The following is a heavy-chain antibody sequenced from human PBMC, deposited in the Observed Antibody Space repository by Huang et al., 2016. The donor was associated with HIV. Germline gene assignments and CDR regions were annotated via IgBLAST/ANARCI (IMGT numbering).Heavy chain of an antibody. V-gene: IGHV3-53*01. CDR2: IYSGGTT. CDR1: GFTVSTKD. CDR3: AKEGDTGAALGY. J-gene: IGHJ4*02. Sequence: EVQLVESGGGLIQPGGSLRLSCAASGFTVSTKDMTWVRLGPGKGRGWVSLIYSGGTTYYADAVKGRFTISRDDSENTLYLHMTSLRAGDTAVYYCAKEGDTGAALGYWGQGTLVTVS. D-gene: IGHD2-8*02.